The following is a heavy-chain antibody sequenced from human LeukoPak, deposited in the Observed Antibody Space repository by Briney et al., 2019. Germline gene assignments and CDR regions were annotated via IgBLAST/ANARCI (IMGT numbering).Heavy chain of an antibody. CDR2: ISGSGGRT. CDR1: GFTFSSYA. CDR3: ASYDCSSTSCYGGAFDY. Sequence: QTGGSLRLSCAASGFTFSSYAMSWVRQAPGKGLEWVSAISGSGGRTYYADSVKGRFTISRDNSKNTLYLQMNSLRAEDTAVYYCASYDCSSTSCYGGAFDYWGQGTLVTVSS. J-gene: IGHJ4*02. D-gene: IGHD2-2*01. V-gene: IGHV3-23*01.